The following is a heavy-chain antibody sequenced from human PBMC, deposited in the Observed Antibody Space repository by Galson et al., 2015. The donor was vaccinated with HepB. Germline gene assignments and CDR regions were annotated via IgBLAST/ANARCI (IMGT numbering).Heavy chain of an antibody. Sequence: SLRLSCAASGFTFSSYSMNWVRQAPGKGLEWVSYISTSSSTISYADSVKGRFTISRDNAKNSLYLHMNSLRDEDTAVYYCVRDHRTITLFGVRPMGPGFFDLWGRGTLVTVSS. V-gene: IGHV3-48*02. CDR2: ISTSSSTI. J-gene: IGHJ2*01. CDR3: VRDHRTITLFGVRPMGPGFFDL. CDR1: GFTFSSYS. D-gene: IGHD3-3*01.